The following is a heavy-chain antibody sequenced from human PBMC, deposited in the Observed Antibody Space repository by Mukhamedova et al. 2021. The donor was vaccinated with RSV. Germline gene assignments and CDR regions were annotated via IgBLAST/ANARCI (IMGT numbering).Heavy chain of an antibody. Sequence: EWIGYIYYSGSTYYNPSLKSRVTISVDTSQNQFSLKLSSVTAADTAVYYCASVLYPTVTTGSYFDYWGQGTLVTVSS. J-gene: IGHJ4*02. V-gene: IGHV4-31*02. D-gene: IGHD4-17*01. CDR3: ASVLYPTVTTGSYFDY. CDR2: IYYSGST.